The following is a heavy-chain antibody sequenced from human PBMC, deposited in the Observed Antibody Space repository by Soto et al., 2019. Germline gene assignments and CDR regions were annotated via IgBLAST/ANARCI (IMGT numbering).Heavy chain of an antibody. CDR3: ARDPALFMVRGVGNWFDL. Sequence: ASVKLSCKASGYTFTSYSMHWVRQAPGQRLEWMGWINAGNGNTKYSQKFQGRVTITRDTSASTAYMELSSLRSEDTAVYYCARDPALFMVRGVGNWFDLWGQGTLVTVSS. J-gene: IGHJ5*02. D-gene: IGHD3-10*01. CDR1: GYTFTSYS. V-gene: IGHV1-3*01. CDR2: INAGNGNT.